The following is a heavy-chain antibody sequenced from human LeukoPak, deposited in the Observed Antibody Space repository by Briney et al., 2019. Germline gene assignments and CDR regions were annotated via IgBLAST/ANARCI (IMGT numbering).Heavy chain of an antibody. V-gene: IGHV1-8*01. J-gene: IGHJ4*02. D-gene: IGHD3-3*01. CDR3: ARVGYYDFWSGYYYYFDY. CDR2: MNPNSGNT. Sequence: ASVKVSCKASGYTFTSYDINWVRQATGQGLEWMGWMNPNSGNTGYAQKFQGRVTMTRNTSISTAYMELSSLRSEDTAVYYCARVGYYDFWSGYYYYFDYWGQGTLVTVSS. CDR1: GYTFTSYD.